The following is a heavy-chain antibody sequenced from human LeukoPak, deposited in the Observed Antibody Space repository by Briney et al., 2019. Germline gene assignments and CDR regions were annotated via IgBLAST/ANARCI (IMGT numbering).Heavy chain of an antibody. CDR2: ISYDGSNK. CDR3: AKGDIVVVTAILVEYFQH. J-gene: IGHJ1*01. V-gene: IGHV3-30*18. D-gene: IGHD2-21*02. CDR1: GFTFSSYG. Sequence: GGSLRLSCAASGFTFSSYGMHWVRQAPGKGLEWVAVISYDGSNKYYADSVKGRFTISRDNSKNTLYLQMNSLRAEDTAVYYCAKGDIVVVTAILVEYFQHWGQGTLVTVSS.